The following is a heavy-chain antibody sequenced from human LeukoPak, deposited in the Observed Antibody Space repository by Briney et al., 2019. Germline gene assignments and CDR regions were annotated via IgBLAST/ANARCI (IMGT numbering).Heavy chain of an antibody. V-gene: IGHV3-21*01. D-gene: IGHD3-3*01. CDR2: ISSGGTYV. Sequence: GGSLRLSCVVSGFTFKTYSMNWVRQAPGKGLEWVSSISSGGTYVDYADSVKGRFTISRDNAKNSLYLQMNSLRAEDTTVYYCARARVFWSGSPFWGQGTLVTVSS. CDR3: ARARVFWSGSPF. J-gene: IGHJ4*02. CDR1: GFTFKTYS.